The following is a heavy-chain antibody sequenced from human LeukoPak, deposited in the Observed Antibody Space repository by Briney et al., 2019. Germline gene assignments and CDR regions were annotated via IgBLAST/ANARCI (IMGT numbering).Heavy chain of an antibody. D-gene: IGHD6-19*01. CDR2: IYTSGST. CDR3: ARETTHRDSSGWYGYFDY. J-gene: IGHJ4*02. Sequence: ETLSLTCAVYGGSFSGYYWSWIRQPAGKGLEWIGRIYTSGSTNYNPSLKSRVTMSVDTSKNQFSLKLSSVTAADTAIYYCARETTHRDSSGWYGYFDYWGQGTLVTVSS. CDR1: GGSFSGYY. V-gene: IGHV4-4*07.